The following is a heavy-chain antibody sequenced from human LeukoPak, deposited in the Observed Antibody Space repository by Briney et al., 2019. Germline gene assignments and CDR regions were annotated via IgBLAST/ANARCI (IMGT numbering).Heavy chain of an antibody. V-gene: IGHV3-23*01. CDR2: IFPSGGEI. Sequence: GGSLRLSCAASGFTFSTFAMIWVRQPPGKGLEWVSSIFPSGGEIHYADSVRGRFTISRDNSKSTLSLQMNSLRAEDTAVYYCAKTGRAGYSPWKTSGYAYYYYMDVWGKGTTVTVSS. J-gene: IGHJ6*03. CDR3: AKTGRAGYSPWKTSGYAYYYYMDV. D-gene: IGHD3-22*01. CDR1: GFTFSTFA.